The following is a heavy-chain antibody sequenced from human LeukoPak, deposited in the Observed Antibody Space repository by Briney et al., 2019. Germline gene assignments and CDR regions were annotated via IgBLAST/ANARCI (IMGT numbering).Heavy chain of an antibody. CDR1: GGSFSGYY. CDR2: INHSGST. V-gene: IGHV4-34*01. Sequence: PSETLSLTCAVYGGSFSGYYWSWIRQPPGKGLEWIGEINHSGSTNYNPSLKSRVTISVDTSKNQFSLKLSSVTAADTAVYYCARHPRRDGYSKNFDYWGQGTLVTVSS. J-gene: IGHJ4*02. CDR3: ARHPRRDGYSKNFDY. D-gene: IGHD5-24*01.